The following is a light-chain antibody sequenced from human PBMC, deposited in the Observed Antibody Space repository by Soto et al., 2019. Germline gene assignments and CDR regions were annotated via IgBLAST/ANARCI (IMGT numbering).Light chain of an antibody. J-gene: IGKJ1*01. CDR1: ERIYSAY. CDR2: GTS. CDR3: QHYGGSSWT. V-gene: IGKV3-20*01. Sequence: EVVLTQSPGTLSLSRGERATLSCRASERIYSAYLGWYQQKPGQAPRLLIYGTSSRATGIPDRFSGSGSGTDFTLTISRLEPEDFAVYYCQHYGGSSWTFGQGTKVDIK.